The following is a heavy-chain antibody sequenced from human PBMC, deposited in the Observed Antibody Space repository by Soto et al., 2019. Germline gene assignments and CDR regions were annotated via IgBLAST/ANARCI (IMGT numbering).Heavy chain of an antibody. CDR1: GFTFSNYE. D-gene: IGHD2-21*01. V-gene: IGHV3-48*03. CDR3: ARESIGCGGDCLDY. Sequence: GGSLRLSCAASGFTFSNYEWNWVRQAPGKGLEWISYISTSGDAMYYADSVKGRFAVSRDNTMNSLYLQMNSLRAEDTAAYYCARESIGCGGDCLDYWGQGTLVTVSS. J-gene: IGHJ4*02. CDR2: ISTSGDAM.